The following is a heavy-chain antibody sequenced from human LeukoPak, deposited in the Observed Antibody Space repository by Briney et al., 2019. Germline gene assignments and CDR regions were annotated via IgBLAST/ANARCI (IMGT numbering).Heavy chain of an antibody. D-gene: IGHD3-3*01. CDR2: ISYDGSNK. Sequence: PGRSLRLSCAASGFTFSSYAMHWVRQAPGKGLEWVAVISYDGSNKYYADSVKGRFTISRDNSKNTLYLQMNSLRAEDTAVYYCARDHSPYYDFWSGYYTPRTNYYYGMDVWGQGTTVTVSS. CDR3: ARDHSPYYDFWSGYYTPRTNYYYGMDV. J-gene: IGHJ6*02. CDR1: GFTFSSYA. V-gene: IGHV3-30-3*01.